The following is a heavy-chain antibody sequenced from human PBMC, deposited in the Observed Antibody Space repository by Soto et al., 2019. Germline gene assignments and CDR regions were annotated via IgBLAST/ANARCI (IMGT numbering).Heavy chain of an antibody. J-gene: IGHJ4*02. CDR3: ARGPQLVPSTIDY. V-gene: IGHV4-34*01. D-gene: IGHD6-13*01. CDR1: GGSFSGYY. CDR2: INHSGST. Sequence: QVQLQQWGAGLLKPSETLSLTCAVYGGSFSGYYWSWIRQPPGKGLEWIGEINHSGSTNYNPSLKIRVTISVDTSKNQFSLKLSSVTAADTAVYYCARGPQLVPSTIDYWGQGTLVTVSS.